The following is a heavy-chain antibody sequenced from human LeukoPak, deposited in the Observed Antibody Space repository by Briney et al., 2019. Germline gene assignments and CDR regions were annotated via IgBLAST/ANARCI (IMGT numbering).Heavy chain of an antibody. D-gene: IGHD3-10*01. CDR3: ARRKGAREFYYFDF. J-gene: IGHJ4*02. V-gene: IGHV7-4-1*02. CDR2: INTNTGNP. Sequence: GASVKVSCKASGYNFTYYGMNWVRQAPGQGLEWKGWINTNTGNPTYAQGFTGQYVFSLDTSVSTAYLQISSLKAEDTAVYYCARRKGAREFYYFDFWGQGTLVTVSS. CDR1: GYNFTYYG.